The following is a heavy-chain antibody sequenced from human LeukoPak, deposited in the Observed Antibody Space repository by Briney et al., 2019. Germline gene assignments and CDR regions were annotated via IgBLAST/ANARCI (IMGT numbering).Heavy chain of an antibody. Sequence: ASVKVSCKASGYTFTGYHMHWVRQAPGQGLEWMGGIIPIFGTANYAQKFQGRVTITADESTSTAYMELSSLRSEDTAVYYCARVSGRIAARNFDYWGQGTLVTVSS. V-gene: IGHV1-69*13. D-gene: IGHD6-6*01. J-gene: IGHJ4*02. CDR3: ARVSGRIAARNFDY. CDR2: IIPIFGTA. CDR1: GYTFTGYH.